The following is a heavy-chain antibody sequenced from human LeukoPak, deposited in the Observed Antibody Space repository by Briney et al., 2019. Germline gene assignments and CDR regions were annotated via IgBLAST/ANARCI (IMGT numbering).Heavy chain of an antibody. V-gene: IGHV4-34*01. D-gene: IGHD3-22*01. CDR3: ARGRPPVGGYYPFYY. J-gene: IGHJ4*02. Sequence: SETLSLTCAVYGGSFSGYYWSWIRQPPGKGLEWIGEINHSGSTNYNPSLKSRVTISVDTSMNQFSLKLSSVTAADTAVYYCARGRPPVGGYYPFYYWGQGTLVTVSS. CDR1: GGSFSGYY. CDR2: INHSGST.